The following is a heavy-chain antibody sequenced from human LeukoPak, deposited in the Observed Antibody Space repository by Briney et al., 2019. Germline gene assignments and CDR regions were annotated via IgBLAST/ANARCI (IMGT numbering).Heavy chain of an antibody. V-gene: IGHV1-2*02. CDR3: ARITIFGVVIGAHGDYYMDV. J-gene: IGHJ6*03. D-gene: IGHD3-3*01. CDR1: GYTFTGYY. Sequence: ASVKVSCTASGYTFTGYYMHWVRQAPGQGLEWMGWINPNSGGTNYAQKFQGRVTMTRDTSISTAYMELSRLRSDDTAVYYCARITIFGVVIGAHGDYYMDVWGKGTTVTVSS. CDR2: INPNSGGT.